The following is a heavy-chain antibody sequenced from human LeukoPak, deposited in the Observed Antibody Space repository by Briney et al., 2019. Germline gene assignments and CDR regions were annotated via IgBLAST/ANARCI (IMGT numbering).Heavy chain of an antibody. V-gene: IGHV3-73*01. D-gene: IGHD1-26*01. Sequence: PGGSLKLSCAASGFTFSGSAIHWVRQSSGKGLEWLGQIDKKDEGYATATAYAASVTGRFTISRDDSINTAYLQMKNLKTEDTALYYCTRDSGTYNWFDPWGQGTLVTVSS. J-gene: IGHJ5*02. CDR2: IDKKDEGYATAT. CDR1: GFTFSGSA. CDR3: TRDSGTYNWFDP.